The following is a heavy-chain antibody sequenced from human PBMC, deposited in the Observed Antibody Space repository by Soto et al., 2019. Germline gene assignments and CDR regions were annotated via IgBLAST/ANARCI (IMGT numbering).Heavy chain of an antibody. J-gene: IGHJ6*02. CDR3: TKASSDRHHMDV. CDR1: GYTFTGYY. V-gene: IGHV1-2*02. Sequence: ASVKVSCKASGYTFTGYYMHWVRQAPGQGLEWMGWINPNSGGTNYAQKFQGRVTMTRDTSISTAYMELSRLRSDDMALYYCTKASSDRHHMDVWGQGTTVTVSS. CDR2: INPNSGGT.